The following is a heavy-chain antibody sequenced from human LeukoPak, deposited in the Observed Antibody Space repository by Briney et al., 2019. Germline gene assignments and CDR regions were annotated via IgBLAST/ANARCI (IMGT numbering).Heavy chain of an antibody. CDR3: ARTRFKTGYSYDSSGYFLDY. Sequence: SETLSLTCAVSGYSISGGYYWGWVRQPPGKGVEWIGSIYHGGSTYYNPSLKSRVTISVDASKNQFSLSLSSVTAADTAVYYCARTRFKTGYSYDSSGYFLDYWGQGTLVTVSS. CDR1: GYSISGGYY. V-gene: IGHV4-38-2*01. J-gene: IGHJ4*02. D-gene: IGHD3-22*01. CDR2: IYHGGST.